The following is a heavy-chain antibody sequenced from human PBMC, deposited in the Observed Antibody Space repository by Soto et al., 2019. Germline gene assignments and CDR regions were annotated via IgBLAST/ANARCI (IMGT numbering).Heavy chain of an antibody. CDR2: IHYGGNA. D-gene: IGHD2-21*02. V-gene: IGHV4-39*01. J-gene: IGHJ4*02. CDR1: GGSVNTYNLF. Sequence: QLQLQESGPGLVGPSETLSLTCTVSGGSVNTYNLFWVWVRQPPGKGLEWIATIHYGGNAYYSPSLTTRVTISRDTSKNRVSLELRSVTAADTAVYYCARVNVTLDLWGQGTLVTVSP. CDR3: ARVNVTLDL.